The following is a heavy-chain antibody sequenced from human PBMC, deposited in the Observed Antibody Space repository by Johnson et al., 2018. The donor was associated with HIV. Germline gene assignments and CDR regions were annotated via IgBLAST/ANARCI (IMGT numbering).Heavy chain of an antibody. CDR3: ANDYGGKGGNAFDI. J-gene: IGHJ3*02. D-gene: IGHD4-23*01. V-gene: IGHV3-NL1*01. Sequence: QVQVVESGGGVVQPGRSLRLSCAASGFTFSSYAMHWVRQAPGKGLEWVSLISWDGGSTYYADSVKGRFTISRDNSKNTVYLQMNGLRAEDTAVYNCANDYGGKGGNAFDIWGQGTMVTVSS. CDR2: ISWDGGST. CDR1: GFTFSSYA.